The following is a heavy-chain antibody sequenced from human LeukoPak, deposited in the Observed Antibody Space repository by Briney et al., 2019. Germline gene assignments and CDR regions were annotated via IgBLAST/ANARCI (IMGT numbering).Heavy chain of an antibody. D-gene: IGHD3-10*02. CDR1: GFTFSSYA. J-gene: IGHJ6*04. CDR2: ISGSRSYT. CDR3: AELGITMIGGV. V-gene: IGHV3-23*01. Sequence: GGSLRLSCAASGFTFSSYAMSWVRQAPGKGLEWVSAISGSRSYTYYADSVKGRFTISRDNSKNTLYLQMNSLRAEDTAVYYCAELGITMIGGVWGKGTTVTISS.